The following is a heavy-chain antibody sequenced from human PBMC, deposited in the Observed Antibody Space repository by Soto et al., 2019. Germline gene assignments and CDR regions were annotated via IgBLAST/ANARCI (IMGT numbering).Heavy chain of an antibody. V-gene: IGHV3-23*01. Sequence: EVQLLESGGDLVQPGGSLRLSCAASGFTFSSYAMNWVRQAPGKGLEWVSTIRTSVGDTYYAASVKGRFTISRGNSKSTVYLHLNSLRAEDTAIYYCAKDPTYDYGYFDSWGQGTLVTVSS. CDR3: AKDPTYDYGYFDS. J-gene: IGHJ4*02. D-gene: IGHD4-17*01. CDR2: IRTSVGDT. CDR1: GFTFSSYA.